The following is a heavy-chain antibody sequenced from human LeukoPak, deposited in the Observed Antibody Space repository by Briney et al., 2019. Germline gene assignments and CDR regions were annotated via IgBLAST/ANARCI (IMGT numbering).Heavy chain of an antibody. V-gene: IGHV3-43*01. CDR3: ARPIKPLYSSSQGY. CDR2: ISWDGGST. D-gene: IGHD6-13*01. J-gene: IGHJ4*02. Sequence: PGGSLRLSCAASGFTFDDYTMHWVRQAPGKGLEWVSLISWDGGSTYYADSVKGRFTISRDNAKNSLYLQMNSLRAEDTAVYYCARPIKPLYSSSQGYWGQGTLVTVSS. CDR1: GFTFDDYT.